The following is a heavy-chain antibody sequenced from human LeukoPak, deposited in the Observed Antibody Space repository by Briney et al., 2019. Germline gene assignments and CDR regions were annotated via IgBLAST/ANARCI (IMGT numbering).Heavy chain of an antibody. D-gene: IGHD4-17*01. CDR3: ARDIVYLIDEDYG. J-gene: IGHJ4*02. V-gene: IGHV4-4*07. CDR2: LHTSGTA. Sequence: SETLSLTCSVSGSSFNTYYWSSIRQPAGKGLEWIGRLHTSGTADYSPSLQSRVTISVDMSKKEFSLKLTSVTAADTAVYYCARDIVYLIDEDYGWGQGILVTVSS. CDR1: GSSFNTYY.